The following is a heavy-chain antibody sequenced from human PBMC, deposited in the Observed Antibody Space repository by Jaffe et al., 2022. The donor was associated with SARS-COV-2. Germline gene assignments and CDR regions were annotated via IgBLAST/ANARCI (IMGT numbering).Heavy chain of an antibody. J-gene: IGHJ6*02. CDR1: GFAFSGSD. D-gene: IGHD2-21*01. CDR2: IESKPRNYAT. V-gene: IGHV3-73*01. Sequence: EMQLVESGGGLVQPGGSLKLSCAASGFAFSGSDIHWVRQPSGKGLEGVGRIESKPRNYATKYAASVKGRFTISRDDSKSTTYLQMNSLKVEDTAVYYCAAYVCGSARCGMDVWGQGATVTVAS. CDR3: AAYVCGSARCGMDV.